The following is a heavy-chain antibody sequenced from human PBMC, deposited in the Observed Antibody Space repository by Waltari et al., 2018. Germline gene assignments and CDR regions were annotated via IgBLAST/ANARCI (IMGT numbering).Heavy chain of an antibody. D-gene: IGHD2-15*01. CDR1: GYSLTEYA. CDR3: TRDRVGYCSGGTCYSRWFDP. Sequence: QVQLVQSGAEVKKPGASVKVSCRVSGYSLTEYALHWVRQAPGKGLEWLGGFDPEYGEAVYAQEFQGRVTMTEDTSKDTAYMELSSLTYEDTAVYYCTRDRVGYCSGGTCYSRWFDPWGQGTLVTVSS. CDR2: FDPEYGEA. J-gene: IGHJ5*02. V-gene: IGHV1-24*01.